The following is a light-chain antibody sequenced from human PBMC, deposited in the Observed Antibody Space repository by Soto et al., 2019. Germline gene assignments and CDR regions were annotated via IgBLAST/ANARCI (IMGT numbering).Light chain of an antibody. Sequence: DIQMTQSPSSLSASVGDRVTITCRASQTISNYLNWYQQKPGKAPKLLIYAASSLQSGVPSTFSGSGSGTAFTLTISSLQPEDFAIYYCQQSYSTPWTFDQGTKVEIK. CDR1: QTISNY. V-gene: IGKV1-39*01. CDR3: QQSYSTPWT. J-gene: IGKJ1*01. CDR2: AAS.